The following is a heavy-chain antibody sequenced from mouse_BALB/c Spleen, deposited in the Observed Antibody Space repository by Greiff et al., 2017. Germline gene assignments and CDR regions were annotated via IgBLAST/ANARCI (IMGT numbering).Heavy chain of an antibody. Sequence: LQQPGSELVRPGASVKLSCKASGYTFTSYWMHWVKQRPGQGLEWIGNIYPGSGSTNYDEKFKSKATLTVDTSSSTAYMQLSGLTSEDSAVYYCTRWGVGYAMDYWGQGTSVTVSS. D-gene: IGHD1-1*02. J-gene: IGHJ4*01. CDR2: IYPGSGST. V-gene: IGHV1S22*01. CDR1: GYTFTSYW. CDR3: TRWGVGYAMDY.